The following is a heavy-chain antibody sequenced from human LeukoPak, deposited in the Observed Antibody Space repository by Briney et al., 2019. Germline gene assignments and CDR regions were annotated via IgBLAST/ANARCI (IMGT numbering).Heavy chain of an antibody. CDR2: IWYDGSSK. J-gene: IGHJ6*03. V-gene: IGHV3-33*06. Sequence: PGRSLRLSCAASGFTFSSYGMHWVRQAPGKGLEWVAVIWYDGSSKYYADSVKGRFTISRDNSKNTLYLQMNSLRAEDTAVYYCAKDLYYGSGSYSYYYYMDVWGKGTTVTVSS. CDR3: AKDLYYGSGSYSYYYYMDV. CDR1: GFTFSSYG. D-gene: IGHD3-10*01.